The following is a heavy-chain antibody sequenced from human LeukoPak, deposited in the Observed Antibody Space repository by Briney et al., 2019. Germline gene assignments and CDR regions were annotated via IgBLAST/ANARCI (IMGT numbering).Heavy chain of an antibody. Sequence: GGSLRLTCAASGFRFSYHDMHWVRQAPGKGLEFLSSIGAAGAHTFYADSVKGRFTIYRDNFQSTMYLQMDGLRPEDSAVYYCARELGGTKTGGFDIWGQGTVVTVSS. CDR2: IGAAGAHT. J-gene: IGHJ3*02. D-gene: IGHD1-14*01. CDR1: GFRFSYHD. CDR3: ARELGGTKTGGFDI. V-gene: IGHV3-64*02.